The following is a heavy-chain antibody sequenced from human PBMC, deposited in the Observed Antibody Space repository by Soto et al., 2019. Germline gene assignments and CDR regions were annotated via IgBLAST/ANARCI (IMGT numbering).Heavy chain of an antibody. CDR1: GFTFSSYS. Sequence: GGSLRLSCAASGFTFSSYSMNWVRQAPGKGLEWVSYISSSSSTIYYADSVRGRFTISRDNAKNSLYLQMNSLRAEDTAVYYCARVETCSSTSCYSVFDYWGQGTLVTVSS. D-gene: IGHD2-2*01. V-gene: IGHV3-48*01. J-gene: IGHJ4*02. CDR2: ISSSSSTI. CDR3: ARVETCSSTSCYSVFDY.